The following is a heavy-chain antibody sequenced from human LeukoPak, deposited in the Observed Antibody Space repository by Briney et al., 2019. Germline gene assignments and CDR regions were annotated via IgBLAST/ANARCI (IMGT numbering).Heavy chain of an antibody. J-gene: IGHJ4*02. CDR3: AHRPDPMIAVAGYYFDY. D-gene: IGHD6-19*01. CDR1: GFSLSTSGVG. Sequence: SGPTLVNPPQTLTLTCTFSGFSLSTSGVGVGWIRQPPGKALEWLALIYWNDDKRYSPSLKSRLTITKDTSKNQVVLTMTNMDPVDTATYYCAHRPDPMIAVAGYYFDYWGQGTLVTVSS. V-gene: IGHV2-5*01. CDR2: IYWNDDK.